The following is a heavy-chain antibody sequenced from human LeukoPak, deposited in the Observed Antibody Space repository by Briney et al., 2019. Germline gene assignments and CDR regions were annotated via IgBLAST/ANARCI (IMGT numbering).Heavy chain of an antibody. CDR1: GFTFSSYA. V-gene: IGHV3-30*04. CDR3: AIGTKYCSGGSCLGAPFDY. J-gene: IGHJ4*02. Sequence: GGSLRLSCAASGFTFSSYAMHWVRQAPGKGLEWVAVISYDGSNKYYADSVKGRFTISRDNSKNTLYLQMNSLRAEDTAVYYCAIGTKYCSGGSCLGAPFDYWGQGTLVTVSS. CDR2: ISYDGSNK. D-gene: IGHD2-15*01.